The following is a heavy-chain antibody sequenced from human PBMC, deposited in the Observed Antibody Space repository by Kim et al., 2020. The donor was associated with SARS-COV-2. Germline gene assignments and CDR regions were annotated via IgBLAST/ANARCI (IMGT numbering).Heavy chain of an antibody. CDR2: ISSSSSYI. D-gene: IGHD3-3*01. J-gene: IGHJ6*02. CDR1: GFTFSSYS. CDR3: ARLMSATIFGVVIPSHYYCGMDV. Sequence: GGSLRLSCAASGFTFSSYSMNWVRQAPGKGLEWVSSISSSSSYIYYADSVKGRFTISRDNAKNSLYLQMNSLRAEDTAVYYCARLMSATIFGVVIPSHYYCGMDVWGQGTTVTVSS. V-gene: IGHV3-21*01.